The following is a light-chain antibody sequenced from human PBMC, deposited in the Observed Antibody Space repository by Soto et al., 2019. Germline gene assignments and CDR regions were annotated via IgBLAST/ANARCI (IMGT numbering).Light chain of an antibody. Sequence: LVLTQSPGTLSLSPRERATLSCRASQTVRNSYLAWYQQKLGQPPRLVLYGTSNRATGIPARFSGRGSGTDFSLIISGLEPEDAAMYFCQQYDDSGAQFTFGQGTKVDIK. CDR2: GTS. CDR3: QQYDDSGAQFT. J-gene: IGKJ2*01. V-gene: IGKV3-20*01. CDR1: QTVRNSY.